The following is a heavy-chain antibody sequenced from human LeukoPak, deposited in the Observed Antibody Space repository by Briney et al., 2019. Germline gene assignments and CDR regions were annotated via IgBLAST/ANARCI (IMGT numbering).Heavy chain of an antibody. Sequence: PGGSLRLSCAASGFTVSSNYMSWVRQAPGKGLEWVPVIYSGGSTYYADSVKGRFTISRDNSKNTLYLQMNSLRAEDTAVYYCARLPYYYDSSGTNFDYWGQGTLVTVSS. D-gene: IGHD3-22*01. CDR1: GFTVSSNY. V-gene: IGHV3-66*04. J-gene: IGHJ4*02. CDR3: ARLPYYYDSSGTNFDY. CDR2: IYSGGST.